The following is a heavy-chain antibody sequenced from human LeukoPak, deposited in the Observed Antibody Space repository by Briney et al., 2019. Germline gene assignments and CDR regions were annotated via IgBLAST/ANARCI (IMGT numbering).Heavy chain of an antibody. CDR3: AKVRYGSGSYYNDY. CDR1: GFTFSSYA. V-gene: IGHV3-23*01. D-gene: IGHD3-10*01. Sequence: GGSLRLSCAASGFTFSSYAMSWVRQAPGKGLEWVSAISGSGGSTYYADSVKGRFTTSRDNSKNTLYLQMNSLRAEDTAVYYCAKVRYGSGSYYNDYWGQGTLVTVSS. J-gene: IGHJ4*02. CDR2: ISGSGGST.